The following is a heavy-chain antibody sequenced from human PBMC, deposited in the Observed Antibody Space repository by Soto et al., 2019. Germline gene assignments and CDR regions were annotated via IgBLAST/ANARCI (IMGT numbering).Heavy chain of an antibody. CDR1: GFTFSSYG. J-gene: IGHJ6*02. D-gene: IGHD5-18*01. Sequence: QVQLVESGGGVVQPGRSLRLSCAASGFTFSSYGMHWVRQAPGKGLEWVAVIWYDGSNKYYADSVKGRFTISRDNSKNTLCLQMNSLRAEDTSVYYCARETRIQLWLRYYYYGMDVWGQGTTVTVSS. CDR3: ARETRIQLWLRYYYYGMDV. V-gene: IGHV3-33*01. CDR2: IWYDGSNK.